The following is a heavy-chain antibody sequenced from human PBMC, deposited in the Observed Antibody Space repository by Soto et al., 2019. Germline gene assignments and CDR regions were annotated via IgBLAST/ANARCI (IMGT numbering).Heavy chain of an antibody. CDR1: GYTFTSYG. Sequence: ASVKVSCKASGYTFTSYGISRVRQAPGQRLEWMGWITPGDGNTKYSQKFQGTVTITRDTSASTAYMELSSLTSEDTTVYYCARGSYAGYFDYWGQGSLVTVSS. J-gene: IGHJ4*02. D-gene: IGHD4-17*01. CDR2: ITPGDGNT. CDR3: ARGSYAGYFDY. V-gene: IGHV1-3*01.